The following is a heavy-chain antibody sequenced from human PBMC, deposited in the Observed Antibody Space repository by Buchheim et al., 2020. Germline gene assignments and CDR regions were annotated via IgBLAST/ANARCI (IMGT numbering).Heavy chain of an antibody. CDR3: ARFATITVAGTYYSSAMDV. J-gene: IGHJ6*02. CDR1: GFTFGRYW. V-gene: IGHV3-74*01. CDR2: ISGDGSTT. D-gene: IGHD6-19*01. Sequence: EVQLVEAGGGLVQPGGSLRLSCVASGFTFGRYWMHWVRQTPGEGPVWVSRISGDGSTTAYADSVKGRFTSSRDNAKNTLYLQMNSLRVEDTAVYYCARFATITVAGTYYSSAMDVWGRGTT.